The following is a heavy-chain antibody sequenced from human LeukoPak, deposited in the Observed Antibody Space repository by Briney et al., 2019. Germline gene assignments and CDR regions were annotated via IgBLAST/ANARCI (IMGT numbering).Heavy chain of an antibody. Sequence: GRSLRLSCAASGFTFDDYAMHWVRQAPGKGLEWVSGISWNSGSIGYADSVKGRFTISRDNAKNSLYLQMNSLRAEDTALYYCAKDILWFGEAFYGMDVWGQGTTVTVSS. CDR3: AKDILWFGEAFYGMDV. D-gene: IGHD3-10*01. V-gene: IGHV3-9*01. CDR1: GFTFDDYA. CDR2: ISWNSGSI. J-gene: IGHJ6*02.